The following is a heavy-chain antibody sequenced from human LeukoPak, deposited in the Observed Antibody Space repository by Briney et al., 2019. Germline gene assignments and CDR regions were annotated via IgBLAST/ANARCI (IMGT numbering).Heavy chain of an antibody. Sequence: APVKVSCKASGYTFTGYYMHWVRQAPGQGLEWMGWINPNSGGTNYAQKFQGWVTMTRDTSISTAYMELSRLRSDDTAVYYCARAAGVPAARYAFDIWGQGTMVTVSS. J-gene: IGHJ3*02. CDR3: ARAAGVPAARYAFDI. CDR2: INPNSGGT. D-gene: IGHD2-2*01. CDR1: GYTFTGYY. V-gene: IGHV1-2*04.